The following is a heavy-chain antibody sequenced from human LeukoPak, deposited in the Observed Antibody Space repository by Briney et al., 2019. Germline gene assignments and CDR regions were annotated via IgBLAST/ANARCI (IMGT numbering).Heavy chain of an antibody. D-gene: IGHD3-3*01. CDR2: ISSSSSYI. CDR3: ARDFTRYDFWSGEFASY. J-gene: IGHJ4*02. V-gene: IGHV3-21*01. Sequence: GGSLRLSCAASGFTFSSYSMNWVRQAPGKGLEWVSSISSSSSYIYYADSVKGRFTISRDNAKNSLYLQMNSLRAEDTAVYYCARDFTRYDFWSGEFASYWGQGTLVTVSS. CDR1: GFTFSSYS.